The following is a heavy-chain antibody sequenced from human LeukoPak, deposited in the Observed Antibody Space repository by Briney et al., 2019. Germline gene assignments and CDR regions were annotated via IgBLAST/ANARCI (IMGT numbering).Heavy chain of an antibody. D-gene: IGHD3-3*01. J-gene: IGHJ5*02. CDR2: ISHSGST. CDR3: ARDSGYYDFWSGYFLSATPGGGFDP. CDR1: GGSISSGPYY. Sequence: SETLSLTCTVSGGSISSGPYYWSWIRQPPGKGLEWIGSISHSGSTYYNPSLKSRVTISVDTSKNQFSLNLSSVTAADTAVYYCARDSGYYDFWSGYFLSATPGGGFDPWGQGTLVTVSS. V-gene: IGHV4-39*07.